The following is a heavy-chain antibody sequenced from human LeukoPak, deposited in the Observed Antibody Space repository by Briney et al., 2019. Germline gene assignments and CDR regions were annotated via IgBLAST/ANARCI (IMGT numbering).Heavy chain of an antibody. V-gene: IGHV4-4*09. CDR1: GGSISSYY. CDR2: IYTSGST. D-gene: IGHD6-6*01. Sequence: SETLSLTCTVSGGSISSYYWSWIRQLPGKGLEWIGRIYTSGSTNYNPSLKSRVTISVDTSKNQFSLKVSSVTAADTAVYYCARTYSSSSHFDYWGQGTLVTVSS. CDR3: ARTYSSSSHFDY. J-gene: IGHJ4*02.